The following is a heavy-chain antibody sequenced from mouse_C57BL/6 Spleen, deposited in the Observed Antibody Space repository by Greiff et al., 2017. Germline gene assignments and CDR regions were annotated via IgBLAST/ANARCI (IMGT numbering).Heavy chain of an antibody. D-gene: IGHD2-4*01. CDR1: GYTFTSYW. V-gene: IGHV1-55*01. CDR3: ARFDYDGAGYYFDY. CDR2: IYPGSGST. J-gene: IGHJ2*01. Sequence: VQLQQPGAELVKPGASVKMSCKASGYTFTSYWITWVKQRPGQGLEWIGDIYPGSGSTNYNEQFKSKATLTVDTSSSTAYMQLSSLTSEDSAVYYCARFDYDGAGYYFDYWGQGTTLTVSS.